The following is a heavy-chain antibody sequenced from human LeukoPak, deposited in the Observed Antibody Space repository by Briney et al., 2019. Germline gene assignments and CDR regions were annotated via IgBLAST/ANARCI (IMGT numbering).Heavy chain of an antibody. J-gene: IGHJ4*02. CDR1: GFTFSSYA. V-gene: IGHV3-23*01. CDR2: ISGSGGST. Sequence: PGGSLRLSCAASGFTFSSYAMSWVRQAPGKGLEWVSAISGSGGSTYYADSVKGRFTISRDNSKNTLYLQMNSLRAEDTAVYYCAKEIGDTAMVTYYDSSGYLDWGQGTLVTVS. CDR3: AKEIGDTAMVTYYDSSGYLD. D-gene: IGHD3-22*01.